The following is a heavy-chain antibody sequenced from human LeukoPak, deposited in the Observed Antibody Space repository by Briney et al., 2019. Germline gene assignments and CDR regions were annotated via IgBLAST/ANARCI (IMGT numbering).Heavy chain of an antibody. V-gene: IGHV1-18*01. J-gene: IGHJ5*02. Sequence: ASVKVSCKASGYSFTTYGINWVRRAPGQGLECMGWISTYSGNTNYAQKFQGRVTMTTDTSTSTAYMELRSLTSDDTAVYYCARGEGYDSSGYANWFDPWGQGTLVTVSS. CDR2: ISTYSGNT. CDR3: ARGEGYDSSGYANWFDP. D-gene: IGHD3-22*01. CDR1: GYSFTTYG.